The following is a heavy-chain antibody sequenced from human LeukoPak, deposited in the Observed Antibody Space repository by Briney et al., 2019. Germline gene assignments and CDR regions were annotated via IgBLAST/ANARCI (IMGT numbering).Heavy chain of an antibody. CDR1: GFTFSSYS. Sequence: GGSLRLSCAASGFTFSSYSMNWVRQAPGKGLEWVSSISSSSSYIYYADSVKGRFTISRDNAKNSLYLQMNSLRAEDTAVYYCASISAAGMTHSSDTFDYWGQGTLVTVSS. CDR2: ISSSSSYI. CDR3: ASISAAGMTHSSDTFDY. D-gene: IGHD6-13*01. J-gene: IGHJ4*02. V-gene: IGHV3-21*01.